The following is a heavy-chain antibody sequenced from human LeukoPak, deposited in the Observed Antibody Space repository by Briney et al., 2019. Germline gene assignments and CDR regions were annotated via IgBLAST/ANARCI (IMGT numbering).Heavy chain of an antibody. J-gene: IGHJ3*02. CDR1: GFTFSSYS. V-gene: IGHV3-21*01. CDR3: ARDSGYCSGGSCHGDAFDI. D-gene: IGHD2-15*01. CDR2: ISSSSSYI. Sequence: GGSLRLSCAASGFTFSSYSMNWVRQAPGKGLEWVSSISSSSSYIYYADSVKGRFTISRDNAKNSLYLQMNSLRAEDTAVYYCARDSGYCSGGSCHGDAFDIWGQGTMVTVSS.